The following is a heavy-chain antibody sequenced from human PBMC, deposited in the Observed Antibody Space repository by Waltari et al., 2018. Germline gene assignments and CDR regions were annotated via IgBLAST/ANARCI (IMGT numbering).Heavy chain of an antibody. CDR1: GGSISRGSYY. CDR2: IYTSGST. V-gene: IGHV4-61*02. D-gene: IGHD4-4*01. Sequence: QVQLQESGPGLVKPSQTLSLTCTVSGGSISRGSYYWSWIRQPAGKGLEWIGRIYTSGSTNYNPSLKSRVTISVDTSKNQFSLKLSSVTAADTAVYYCAVMTTVIGGYYYYGMDVWGQGTTVTVSS. J-gene: IGHJ6*02. CDR3: AVMTTVIGGYYYYGMDV.